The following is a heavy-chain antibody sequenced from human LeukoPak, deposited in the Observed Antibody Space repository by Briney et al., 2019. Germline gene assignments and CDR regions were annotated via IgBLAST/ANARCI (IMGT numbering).Heavy chain of an antibody. CDR1: GGSISRYY. J-gene: IGHJ5*02. CDR2: ISDSGGT. D-gene: IGHD1-7*01. CDR3: ARAAQAGSTFLWFDP. V-gene: IGHV4-59*01. Sequence: SETLSLTCTVSGGSISRYYWSWIRQSPGQGVEWIGFISDSGGTNYNPSLKSRVTISVDTSRNQFSLKLSSVTAADTAVFYCARAAQAGSTFLWFDPWGQGTPVTVSS.